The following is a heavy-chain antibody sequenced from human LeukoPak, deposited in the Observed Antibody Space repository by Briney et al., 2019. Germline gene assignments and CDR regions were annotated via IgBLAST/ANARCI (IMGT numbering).Heavy chain of an antibody. CDR2: IYTSGST. CDR3: AREEVSYYDSSRRVGIDY. V-gene: IGHV4-61*02. CDR1: GGSISSGSYY. D-gene: IGHD3-22*01. J-gene: IGHJ4*02. Sequence: PSETLSLTCTVSGGSISSGSYYWSWIRQPAGKGLEWIGRIYTSGSTNYNPSLNSQVPISVDTSQNQFSLKLSPVTAADTAVYYCAREEVSYYDSSRRVGIDYWGQGTLVTVSS.